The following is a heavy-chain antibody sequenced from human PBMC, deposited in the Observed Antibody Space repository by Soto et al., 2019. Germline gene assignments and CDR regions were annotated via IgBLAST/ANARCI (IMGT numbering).Heavy chain of an antibody. D-gene: IGHD3-16*02. CDR1: GGTFSSYA. Sequence: QVQLVQSGAEVKKPGSSVKVSCKASGGTFSSYAISWVRQAPGQGLEWMGGIIPILGTANYAQKFQGRGTITADESTSTADMELSSLRSEDTAVYYCAFGGVIVPNAWFDPWGQGTLVTVSS. CDR2: IIPILGTA. J-gene: IGHJ5*02. CDR3: AFGGVIVPNAWFDP. V-gene: IGHV1-69*01.